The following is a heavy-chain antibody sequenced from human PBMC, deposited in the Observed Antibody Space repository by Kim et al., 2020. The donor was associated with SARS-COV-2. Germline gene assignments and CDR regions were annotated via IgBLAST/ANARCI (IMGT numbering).Heavy chain of an antibody. CDR1: GGSFSGYY. J-gene: IGHJ5*02. V-gene: IGHV4-34*01. CDR3: ARATYSSSWYGVLDWFDP. D-gene: IGHD6-13*01. Sequence: SETLSLTCAVYGGSFSGYYWSWIRQPPGKGLEWIGEINHSGSTNYNPSLKSRVTISVDTSKNQFSLKLSSVTAADTAVYYCARATYSSSWYGVLDWFDP. CDR2: INHSGST.